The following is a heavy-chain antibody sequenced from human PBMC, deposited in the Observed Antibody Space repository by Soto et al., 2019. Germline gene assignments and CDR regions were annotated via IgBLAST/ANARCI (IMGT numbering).Heavy chain of an antibody. Sequence: LSLTCTVSGASISSDYWSWIRQPAGKGLEWVGRMSSSGHTNYKASLRSRVTMSIDTSKNQFSLKLTSVTAADTAVYYCARTGLPDVKEAFDIWGQGTMVTVSS. V-gene: IGHV4-4*07. CDR3: ARTGLPDVKEAFDI. CDR1: GASISSDY. CDR2: MSSSGHT. J-gene: IGHJ3*02.